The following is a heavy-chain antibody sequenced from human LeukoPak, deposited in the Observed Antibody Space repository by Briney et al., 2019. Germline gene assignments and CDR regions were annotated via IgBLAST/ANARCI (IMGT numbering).Heavy chain of an antibody. CDR3: ARESSGGSWYYFDY. J-gene: IGHJ4*02. V-gene: IGHV3-20*04. D-gene: IGHD2-15*01. Sequence: PGGSLRLSRAASGFTFDDYGMSWVRQAPGKGLEWVSGINWNGGSTGYADSVKGRFTISRDNAKNSLYLQMNSLRAEDTALYYCARESSGGSWYYFDYWGQGTLVTVSS. CDR1: GFTFDDYG. CDR2: INWNGGST.